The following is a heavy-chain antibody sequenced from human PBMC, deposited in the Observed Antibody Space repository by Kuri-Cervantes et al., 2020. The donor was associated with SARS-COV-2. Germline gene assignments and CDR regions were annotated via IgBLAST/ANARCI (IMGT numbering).Heavy chain of an antibody. CDR1: GGSISSSSYY. D-gene: IGHD2-2*02. J-gene: IGHJ6*02. Sequence: GSLRLSCTVSGGSISSSSYYWGWLRQPPGKGLEWIGSIYYSGSTYYNPSLKSRVTISVDTSKNQFSLKLSSVTAADTAVYYCARLGLGYCSSTSCYTRYSNGVDYYYYYGMDVWGQGTTVTVSS. CDR2: IYYSGST. CDR3: ARLGLGYCSSTSCYTRYSNGVDYYYYYGMDV. V-gene: IGHV4-39*01.